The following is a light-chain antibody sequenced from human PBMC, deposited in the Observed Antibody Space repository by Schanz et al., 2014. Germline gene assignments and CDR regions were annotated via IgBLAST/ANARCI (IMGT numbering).Light chain of an antibody. J-gene: IGLJ1*01. CDR3: SSYAGSNTAYV. V-gene: IGLV2-14*02. Sequence: QSALTQPASVSGSPGQSITISCTGTSSDVGSYNLVSWYQQHPGKAPKVLIYEDNKRPSGVPDRFSGSKSGNTASLIISGPQAEDEVDYYSSSYAGSNTAYVFGTGTKLTVL. CDR2: EDN. CDR1: SSDVGSYNL.